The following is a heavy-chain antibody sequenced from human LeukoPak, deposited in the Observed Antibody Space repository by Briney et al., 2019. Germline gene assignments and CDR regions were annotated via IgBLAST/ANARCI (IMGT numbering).Heavy chain of an antibody. D-gene: IGHD2-21*02. CDR2: ISTYSGNT. Sequence: GASVKVSCKPSGYTFTIYALSWVRQAPGQGLEWMGWISTYSGNTNYAQKLQGRITMTIETSTSTAYMELRSLRSDDTAVYYCARGGSRVVTYGNFDYWGQGTLVTVSS. CDR3: ARGGSRVVTYGNFDY. CDR1: GYTFTIYA. J-gene: IGHJ4*02. V-gene: IGHV1-18*01.